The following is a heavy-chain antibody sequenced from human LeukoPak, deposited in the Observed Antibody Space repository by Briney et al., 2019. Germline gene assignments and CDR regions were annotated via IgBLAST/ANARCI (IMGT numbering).Heavy chain of an antibody. Sequence: PGRSLRLSCAASGFTFSSYATHWVRQAPGKGLEWVAVISNGGNNKYYADSVKGRSTISRDNSKNSLYLQMIGLRTEDTAVYYCARVEYSGYDFGQPYYYGMDVWGQGTTVTVSS. CDR1: GFTFSSYA. CDR2: ISNGGNNK. V-gene: IGHV3-30-3*01. D-gene: IGHD5-12*01. CDR3: ARVEYSGYDFGQPYYYGMDV. J-gene: IGHJ6*02.